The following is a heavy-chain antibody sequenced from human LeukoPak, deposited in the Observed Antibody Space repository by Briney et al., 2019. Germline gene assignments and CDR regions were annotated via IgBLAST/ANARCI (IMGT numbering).Heavy chain of an antibody. V-gene: IGHV3-23*01. D-gene: IGHD6-6*01. CDR1: GFTFSSYA. CDR3: AKAVGSSSSMALDN. CDR2: ISGSGGST. J-gene: IGHJ4*02. Sequence: GGSLGLSCAASGFTFSSYAMSWVRQAPGKGLEWVSAISGSGGSTYYADSVKGRFTISRDNSKNTLYLQMDSLRAEDTAVYYCAKAVGSSSSMALDNWGQGTLVTVSS.